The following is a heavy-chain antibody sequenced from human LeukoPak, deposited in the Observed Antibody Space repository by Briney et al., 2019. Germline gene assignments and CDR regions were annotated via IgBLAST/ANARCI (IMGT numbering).Heavy chain of an antibody. CDR1: GGTFSSYA. CDR2: IIPILGIA. D-gene: IGHD3-16*01. Sequence: SVKVSCKASGGTFSSYAISWVQQAPGQGLEWMGRIIPILGIANYAQKFQGRVTITADKSTSTAYMELSSLRSEDTAVYYCARTGDGAFDIWGQGTMVTVSS. J-gene: IGHJ3*02. V-gene: IGHV1-69*04. CDR3: ARTGDGAFDI.